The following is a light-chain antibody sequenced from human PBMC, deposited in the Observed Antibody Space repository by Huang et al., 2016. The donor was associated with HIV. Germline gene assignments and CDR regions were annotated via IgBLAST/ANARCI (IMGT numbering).Light chain of an antibody. CDR2: AAS. Sequence: DIQMTQSPSSLSASVGDRVTISCRSSQSFSSSLNWYQQRPGKAPKLRIYAASSLQSGVPSRFSGSGSGTDFSLTINSLQPEDFATYYCQQGDSTPYTFGQGTKLEIK. J-gene: IGKJ2*01. V-gene: IGKV1-39*01. CDR3: QQGDSTPYT. CDR1: QSFSSS.